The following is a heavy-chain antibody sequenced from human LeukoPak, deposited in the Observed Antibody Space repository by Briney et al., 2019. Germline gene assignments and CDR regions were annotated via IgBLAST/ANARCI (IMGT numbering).Heavy chain of an antibody. Sequence: SQTLSLTFAISGDSVSSNSAAWNWIRQSPSRGLEWLGRTYYRSKWYNDYAVSGKSRITINPDTSKNQFSLQLNSVTPEDTAVYYCARGHGGYSCGYLDYYYYYMDVWGKGTTVTVSS. V-gene: IGHV6-1*01. CDR3: ARGHGGYSCGYLDYYYYYMDV. D-gene: IGHD5-18*01. J-gene: IGHJ6*03. CDR2: TYYRSKWYN. CDR1: GDSVSSNSAA.